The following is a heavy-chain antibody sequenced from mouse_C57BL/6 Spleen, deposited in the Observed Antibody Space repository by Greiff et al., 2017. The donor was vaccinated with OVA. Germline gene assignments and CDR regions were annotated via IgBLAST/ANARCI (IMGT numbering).Heavy chain of an antibody. Sequence: EVQGVESGGGLVQPGGSLSLSCAASGFTFTDYYMSWVRQPPGKALEWLGFIRNKANGYTTEYSASVKGRFTISRDNSQSILYLQMNALRAEDSATYCCARGYYDYSWFAYWGQGTLVTVSA. CDR3: ARGYYDYSWFAY. D-gene: IGHD2-4*01. CDR1: GFTFTDYY. J-gene: IGHJ3*01. CDR2: IRNKANGYTT. V-gene: IGHV7-3*01.